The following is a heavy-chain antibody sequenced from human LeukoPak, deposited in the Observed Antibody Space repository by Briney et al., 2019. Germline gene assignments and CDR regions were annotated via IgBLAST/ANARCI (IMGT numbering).Heavy chain of an antibody. V-gene: IGHV3-30*18. J-gene: IGHJ4*02. CDR3: AKRGGGVVLVDTTRYYFDS. Sequence: GGSLRLSCAASGLTFSGYDMHWVRQAPGKGPEWVAVMSYGGQNERYADSVKGRFTISRDNSRNTLYLQMNTLKVGDTAVYYCAKRGGGVVLVDTTRYYFDSWGQGTLVTVSS. CDR1: GLTFSGYD. D-gene: IGHD2-15*01. CDR2: MSYGGQNE.